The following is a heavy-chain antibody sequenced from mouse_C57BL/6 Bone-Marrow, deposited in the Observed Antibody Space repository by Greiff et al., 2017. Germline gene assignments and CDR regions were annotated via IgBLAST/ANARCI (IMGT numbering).Heavy chain of an antibody. CDR1: GFSLTSYG. Sequence: VQLQQSGPGLVQPSQSLSITCTVSGFSLTSYGVHWVRPSPGKGLEWLGVIWSGGSTDYNAAFISRLSISKDNSKSQVFFKMNILQADDTAIYYCATPGMDYWGQGTSVTVSS. J-gene: IGHJ4*01. CDR3: ATPGMDY. CDR2: IWSGGST. V-gene: IGHV2-2*01.